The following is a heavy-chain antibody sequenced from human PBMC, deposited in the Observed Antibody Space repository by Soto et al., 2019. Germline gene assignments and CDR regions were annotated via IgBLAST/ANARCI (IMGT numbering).Heavy chain of an antibody. J-gene: IGHJ6*02. CDR3: ARDYSNYRYYYYGMDV. CDR1: GGSISSYY. Sequence: SETLSLTCTVSGGSISSYYWSWIRQPPGKGLEWIGYIYYSGSTNYTPSLKSRVTISVDTSKNQFSLKLSSVTAADTAVYYCARDYSNYRYYYYGMDVWGQGTTVTVSS. V-gene: IGHV4-59*01. D-gene: IGHD4-4*01. CDR2: IYYSGST.